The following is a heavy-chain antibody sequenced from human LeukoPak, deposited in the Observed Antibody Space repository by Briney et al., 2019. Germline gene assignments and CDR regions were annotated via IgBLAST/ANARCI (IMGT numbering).Heavy chain of an antibody. J-gene: IGHJ4*02. V-gene: IGHV3-64*01. D-gene: IGHD3-10*01. CDR3: AKTMDYGSGSYFYFDY. Sequence: GGSLRLSCVASGFTLSSYNMKWVRQAPGKVLEYVSAISSNGGSTYYANSVKGRFTISRDNSKNTLYLQMNSLRAEDTAVYYCAKTMDYGSGSYFYFDYWGQGTLVTVSS. CDR1: GFTLSSYN. CDR2: ISSNGGST.